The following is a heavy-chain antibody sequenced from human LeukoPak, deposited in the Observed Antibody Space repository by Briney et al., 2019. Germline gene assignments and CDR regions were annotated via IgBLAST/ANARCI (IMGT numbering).Heavy chain of an antibody. D-gene: IGHD5-18*01. CDR2: INHSGST. J-gene: IGHJ3*02. CDR3: ARDSYLDAFDI. CDR1: GGSFSGYY. V-gene: IGHV4-34*01. Sequence: PSETQSLTCAVYGGSFSGYYWSWIRQPPGKGLEWIGEINHSGSTNYNPSLKSRVTISVDTSKNQFSLKLSSVTAADTAVYYCARDSYLDAFDIWGQGTMVTVSS.